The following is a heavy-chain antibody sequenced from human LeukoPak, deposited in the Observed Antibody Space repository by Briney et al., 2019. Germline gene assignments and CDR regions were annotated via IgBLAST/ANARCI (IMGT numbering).Heavy chain of an antibody. V-gene: IGHV4-59*08. CDR1: GGSISSYY. D-gene: IGHD6-19*01. CDR2: IYDSGST. Sequence: SGTLSLTCTVSGGSISSYYWSWIRQPPGKGLEWIGYIYDSGSTNYNPSLKSRVTMSVDASKNQFSLRLSSVTASDTAVYYCAKQYSSASPFDPWGQGTLVTVSS. CDR3: AKQYSSASPFDP. J-gene: IGHJ5*02.